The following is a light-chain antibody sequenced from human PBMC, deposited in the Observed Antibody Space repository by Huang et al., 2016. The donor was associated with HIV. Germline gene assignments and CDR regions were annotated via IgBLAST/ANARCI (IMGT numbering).Light chain of an antibody. V-gene: IGKV2-28*01. J-gene: IGKJ1*01. Sequence: DIVMTQSPLSLPVTPGEPASISCRSSQSLLHSNGYNYLDWYLQKPGQSPQLLSYLGSNRASGVPDRFSGSGSGTDLTLKISRVEAEDVGVYYCMQALQTPRTFGQGTKVEIK. CDR2: LGS. CDR1: QSLLHSNGYNY. CDR3: MQALQTPRT.